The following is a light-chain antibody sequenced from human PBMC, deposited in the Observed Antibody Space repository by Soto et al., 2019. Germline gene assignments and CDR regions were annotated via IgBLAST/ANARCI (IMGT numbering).Light chain of an antibody. CDR3: QQVSSFPRT. V-gene: IGKV1-12*01. Sequence: DIQMTQSPPSVSALTGDTVTITCRASRGISDRLAWFQQKPGKAPQFLIQAASNLQSGVPSRFSGSGSGTEFILSINSLQPEDIATYYCQQVSSFPRTFGQGTKVDIK. J-gene: IGKJ1*01. CDR2: AAS. CDR1: RGISDR.